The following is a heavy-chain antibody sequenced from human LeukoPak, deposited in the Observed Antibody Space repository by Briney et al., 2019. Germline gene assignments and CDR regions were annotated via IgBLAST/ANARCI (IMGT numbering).Heavy chain of an antibody. CDR1: GNTLNEFT. V-gene: IGHV1-46*02. CDR3: ARVPPRRLRGYSYGQDY. CDR2: INPSGGST. J-gene: IGHJ4*02. Sequence: ASVKVSCKGSGNTLNEFTIHWVRQAPGQGLEWMGIINPSGGSTSYAQKFQGRVTMTRNTSISTAYMELSSLRSEDTAVYYCARVPPRRLRGYSYGQDYWGQGTLVTVSS. D-gene: IGHD5-18*01.